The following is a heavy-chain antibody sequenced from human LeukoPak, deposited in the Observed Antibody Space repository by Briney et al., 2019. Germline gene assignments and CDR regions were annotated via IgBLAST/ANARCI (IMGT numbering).Heavy chain of an antibody. CDR2: IYPGDSDT. CDR3: ASNDEYCSGGSCYHSAMDV. D-gene: IGHD2-15*01. Sequence: GESLKISCKGSGYSYINYWIAWVRQMPGKGLEWMGIIYPGDSDTRYSPSFQGQVTISADKSISTAYLQWSSLKASDTAIYYCASNDEYCSGGSCYHSAMDVWGQGTMVTVSS. V-gene: IGHV5-51*01. CDR1: GYSYINYW. J-gene: IGHJ6*02.